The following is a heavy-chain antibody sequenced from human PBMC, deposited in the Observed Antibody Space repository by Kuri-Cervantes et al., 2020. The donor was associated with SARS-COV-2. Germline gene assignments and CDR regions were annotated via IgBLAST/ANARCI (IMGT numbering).Heavy chain of an antibody. D-gene: IGHD1-1*01. CDR2: INPDGSYT. J-gene: IGHJ4*02. V-gene: IGHV3-74*01. Sequence: GESLKISCAASGFTFDDYGMSWVRQAPGKGLEWVSRINPDGSYTNNADSVKGRFTLSRDNAKNMLFLQMNSLSAEDTAVYYCVRDGDHWNFDYWGQGTLVTVSS. CDR1: GFTFDDYG. CDR3: VRDGDHWNFDY.